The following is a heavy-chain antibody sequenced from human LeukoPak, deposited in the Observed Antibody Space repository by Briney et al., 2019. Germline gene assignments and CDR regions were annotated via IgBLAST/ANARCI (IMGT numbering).Heavy chain of an antibody. D-gene: IGHD5-18*01. CDR1: GFSFSDAW. CDR3: AREARYSYGINYFDY. Sequence: GGSLRLSCAASGFSFSDAWMSWVRQIPGKGLEWVGRIESKTDGGTTDYAAPVKGRFTISRDDSTNTLYLQMNSLRAEDTAVYYCAREARYSYGINYFDYWGQGTLVTVSS. V-gene: IGHV3-15*04. J-gene: IGHJ4*02. CDR2: IESKTDGGTT.